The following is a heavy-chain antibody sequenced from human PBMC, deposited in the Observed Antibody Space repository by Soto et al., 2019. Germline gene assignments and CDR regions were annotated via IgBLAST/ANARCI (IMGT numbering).Heavy chain of an antibody. CDR1: GFSFSSFA. CDR2: IGDSGAST. D-gene: IGHD2-15*01. Sequence: EVLLLESGGGLVQPGGSLRLSCEASGFSFSSFAMNWVRQAPGKGLEWVSAIGDSGASTYYADSAKGRFTISRDNSRNTLYLQLNSLRAEDTAVYYCAKVVELDVWGNGTTVTVSS. CDR3: AKVVELDV. J-gene: IGHJ6*04. V-gene: IGHV3-23*01.